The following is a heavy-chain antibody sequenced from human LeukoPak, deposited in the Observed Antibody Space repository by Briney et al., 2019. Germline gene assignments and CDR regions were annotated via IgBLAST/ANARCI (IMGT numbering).Heavy chain of an antibody. CDR2: IYHSGST. V-gene: IGHV4-30-2*01. J-gene: IGHJ5*02. Sequence: PSETLSLTCAVSGGSISSGGYSWSWIRQPPGKGLEWIGYIYHSGSTYYNPSLKSRVTISVDTSKNQFSLMLSSVTAADTAVYYCARRGGDYDILTGYSYNWFDPWGQGTLVTVSS. CDR1: GGSISSGGYS. CDR3: ARRGGDYDILTGYSYNWFDP. D-gene: IGHD3-9*01.